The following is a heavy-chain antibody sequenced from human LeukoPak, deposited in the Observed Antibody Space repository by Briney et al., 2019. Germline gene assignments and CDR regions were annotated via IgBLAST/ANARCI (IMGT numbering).Heavy chain of an antibody. D-gene: IGHD6-19*01. CDR2: IYHSGST. V-gene: IGHV4-4*02. J-gene: IGHJ2*01. CDR3: ASGFPAVAGTRGYFDL. Sequence: SETLSLTCAVSGGSISSSNWWSWVRQPPGKGLEWIGEIYHSGSTNYNPSLKSRVTISVDKSKNQFSLKLSSVTAADTAVYYCASGFPAVAGTRGYFDLWGRGTLVTVSS. CDR1: GGSISSSNW.